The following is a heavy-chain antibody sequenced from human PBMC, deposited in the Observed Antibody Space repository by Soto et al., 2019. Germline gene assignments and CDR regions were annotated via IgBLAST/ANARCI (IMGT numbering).Heavy chain of an antibody. CDR1: GFTFSSYW. J-gene: IGHJ4*02. CDR3: VRDVGYDYVN. D-gene: IGHD3-16*01. CDR2: IKQGGSEK. Sequence: EVQLVESGGSLVQPGGSLRISCAVSGFTFSSYWMSWVRQAPGKGLGWVATIKQGGSEKYYVDSVRGRFTISGDNDENSLFLQMNSLSAEDTAVYFCVRDVGYDYVNWGQGTLVTVSS. V-gene: IGHV3-7*01.